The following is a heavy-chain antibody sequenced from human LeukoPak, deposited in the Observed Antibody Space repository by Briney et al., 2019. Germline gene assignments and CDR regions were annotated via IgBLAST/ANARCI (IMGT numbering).Heavy chain of an antibody. J-gene: IGHJ4*02. CDR3: ARGGDINVAGIIDS. CDR2: MFYNGRT. Sequence: PSETLSLTCNVSGATVSDFYWTWLRQPPGKGLEWIGYMFYNGRTNYNPSLESRVTISVDTSKNQFSLKLTSVTAADTALYYCARGGDINVAGIIDSWGQGTRVIVSS. D-gene: IGHD6-19*01. CDR1: GATVSDFY. V-gene: IGHV4-59*08.